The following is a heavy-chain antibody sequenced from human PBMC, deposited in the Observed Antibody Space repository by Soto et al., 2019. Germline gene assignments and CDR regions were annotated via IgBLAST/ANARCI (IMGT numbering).Heavy chain of an antibody. V-gene: IGHV3-21*01. CDR3: TRDASRDSSARGWFDP. J-gene: IGHJ5*02. CDR2: ISSNSAYI. D-gene: IGHD6-13*01. Sequence: PGGSMRLSCAASGFTFRSFTMNWVRQAPGKGLEWVSTISSNSAYIYYTDALRGRFTISRDNAKNSLHLQMNSLRAEDTAVYYYTRDASRDSSARGWFDPWGPGTLVNVS. CDR1: GFTFRSFT.